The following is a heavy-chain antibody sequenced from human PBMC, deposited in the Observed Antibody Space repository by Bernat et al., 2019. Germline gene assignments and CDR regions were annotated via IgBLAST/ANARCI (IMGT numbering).Heavy chain of an antibody. D-gene: IGHD1-20*01. V-gene: IGHV3-66*01. CDR1: KFTVSSNY. CDR2: IYSGGST. J-gene: IGHJ6*02. Sequence: QLVESGGDLVQPGGSLRLSCAASKFTVSSNYMSWVRQAPGKGLEWVSVIYSGGSTDYADSVKGRFTISRDNSKNTLYLQMNSLRAGDTAVYYWAGITGTEDNYYYSARDVWGQGTTVTVSS. CDR3: AGITGTEDNYYYSARDV.